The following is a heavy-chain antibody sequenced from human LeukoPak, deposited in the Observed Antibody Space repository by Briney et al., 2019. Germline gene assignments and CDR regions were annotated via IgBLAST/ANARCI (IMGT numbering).Heavy chain of an antibody. D-gene: IGHD1-26*01. CDR2: MNPNSGNT. V-gene: IGHV1-8*01. Sequence: ASVKVSCKASGYTFTSYDINWVRQATGQGLEWMGWMNPNSGNTGYAQKFQGRVTMTRSTSISTAYMELSSLRSEDTAVYYCARVGSGTPEDYFDYWGQGTLVTVSS. J-gene: IGHJ4*02. CDR1: GYTFTSYD. CDR3: ARVGSGTPEDYFDY.